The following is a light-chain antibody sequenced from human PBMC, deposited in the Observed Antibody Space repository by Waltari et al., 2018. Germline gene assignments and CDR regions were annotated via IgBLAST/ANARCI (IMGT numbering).Light chain of an antibody. J-gene: IGKJ1*01. V-gene: IGKV1-27*01. CDR3: QKYNSALGT. Sequence: DIQMTQSPSSLSVSVGDRVTITYRASQGISNSLAWYQQKPGKVPKLLIYAASTLQSGVPSRFSGSGSGTDFTLTISSLQPEDVATYYCQKYNSALGTFGQGTKVEIK. CDR2: AAS. CDR1: QGISNS.